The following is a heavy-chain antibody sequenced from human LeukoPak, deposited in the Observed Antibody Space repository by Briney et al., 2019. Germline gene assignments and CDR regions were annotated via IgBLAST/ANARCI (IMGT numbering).Heavy chain of an antibody. J-gene: IGHJ4*02. CDR1: GFTFSNAW. CDR3: TTDSLYYYDSSGYYYRDY. V-gene: IGHV3-15*01. Sequence: GGSLRLSCAASGFTFSNAWMSWVRQAPGKGLEWVGRIKSKTDGGTTDYAAPVKGRFTISRDDSKNTPYLQMNSLKTEDTAVYYCTTDSLYYYDSSGYYYRDYWGQGTLVTVSS. D-gene: IGHD3-22*01. CDR2: IKSKTDGGTT.